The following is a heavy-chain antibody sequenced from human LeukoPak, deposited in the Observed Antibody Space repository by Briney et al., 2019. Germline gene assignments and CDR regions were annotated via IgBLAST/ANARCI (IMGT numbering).Heavy chain of an antibody. CDR1: GGSISSYY. Sequence: SETLSLTCTVSGGSISSYYWSWIRQPPGKGLEWIGYIYYSGSTNYNPSLKGRVTISVDTSKNQFSLKLSSVTAADTAVYYCAREDQYYYDSSGYYNYWGQGTLVTVSS. J-gene: IGHJ4*02. V-gene: IGHV4-59*01. D-gene: IGHD3-22*01. CDR3: AREDQYYYDSSGYYNY. CDR2: IYYSGST.